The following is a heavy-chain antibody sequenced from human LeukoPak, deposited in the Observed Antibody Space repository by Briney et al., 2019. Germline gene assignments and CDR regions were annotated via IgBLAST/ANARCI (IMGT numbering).Heavy chain of an antibody. CDR3: ARLWEPTSASDRAYYFDY. Sequence: GGSLRLSCAASGFTFSSYSMNWVRQAPGKGLEWVSSISSSSSYIYYADSVKGRFTISRDNAKKLVYLQMNSLTAEDTAVYYCARLWEPTSASDRAYYFDYWGQGTLVTVSS. CDR1: GFTFSSYS. V-gene: IGHV3-21*01. J-gene: IGHJ4*02. CDR2: ISSSSSYI. D-gene: IGHD1-14*01.